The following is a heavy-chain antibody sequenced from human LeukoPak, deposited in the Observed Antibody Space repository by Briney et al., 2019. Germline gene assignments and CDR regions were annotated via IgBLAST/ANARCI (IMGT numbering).Heavy chain of an antibody. CDR1: GGSISSYY. J-gene: IGHJ4*02. Sequence: SETLSLTCTVSGGSISSYYWSWIRQPPGKGLEWIGYIYYSGSTNYNPSLKSRVTISVDTSKNQFSLRLSSVTAADTAVYYCARVSSGWYPDYWGQGTLVTVSS. CDR3: ARVSSGWYPDY. D-gene: IGHD6-19*01. CDR2: IYYSGST. V-gene: IGHV4-59*01.